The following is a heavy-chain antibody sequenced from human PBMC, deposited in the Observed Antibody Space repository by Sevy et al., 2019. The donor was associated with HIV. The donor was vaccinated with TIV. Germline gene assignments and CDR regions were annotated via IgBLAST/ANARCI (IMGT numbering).Heavy chain of an antibody. CDR2: ISAYNGNT. V-gene: IGHV1-18*01. D-gene: IGHD2-15*01. J-gene: IGHJ6*02. CDR1: GYTFTSYG. Sequence: ASVKVSCKASGYTFTSYGISWVRQAPGQGLEWMGWISAYNGNTNYAQKLQGRVTMTTDTSTSTAYMELRSLRSDDTAVYYWARDQSGYCSGGSCYYRPGDYYCGMDVWGQGTTVTVSS. CDR3: ARDQSGYCSGGSCYYRPGDYYCGMDV.